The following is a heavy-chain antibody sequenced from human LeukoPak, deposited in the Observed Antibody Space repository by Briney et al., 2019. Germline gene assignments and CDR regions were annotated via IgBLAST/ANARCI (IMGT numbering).Heavy chain of an antibody. D-gene: IGHD1-26*01. CDR2: MYYSGST. V-gene: IGHV4-59*05. CDR1: SGSIGSYY. J-gene: IGHJ4*02. Sequence: PSETLSLTCTVSSGSIGSYYWNWIRQPPGKGLEWIGSMYYSGSTYYNPSLKSRATISVDTSKNQFSLKLSSVTAADTAVYYCAMVSYSENDYWGQGTLVTVSS. CDR3: AMVSYSENDY.